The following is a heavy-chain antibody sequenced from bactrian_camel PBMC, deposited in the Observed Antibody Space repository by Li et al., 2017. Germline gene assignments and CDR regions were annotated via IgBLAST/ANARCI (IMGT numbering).Heavy chain of an antibody. Sequence: DVQLVESGGGSVQAGGSLTLSCTASGYTLSSRCMGWFRQAPGKEREGVALIYTAGGNTYYADSVKGRFTISHDFAKNTVYLQMNSLKPEDTAMYYCAAKRIRCGGPSHWRIDFGYWGQGTQVTVS. CDR1: GYTLSSRC. CDR2: IYTAGGNT. D-gene: IGHD7*01. CDR3: AAKRIRCGGPSHWRIDFGY. V-gene: IGHV3S31*01. J-gene: IGHJ6*01.